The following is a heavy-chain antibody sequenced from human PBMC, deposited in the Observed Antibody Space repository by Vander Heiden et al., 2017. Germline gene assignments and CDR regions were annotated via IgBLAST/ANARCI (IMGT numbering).Heavy chain of an antibody. CDR1: GVTLSRSA. CDR2: ISGSGGST. V-gene: IGHV3-23*01. CDR3: AKGYYYDSSGAPLWFDP. J-gene: IGHJ5*02. D-gene: IGHD3-22*01. Sequence: EVPLLESGGGLVQPGGSLRLSSAASGVTLSRSAMSWVRQAPGKGLEWVSAISGSGGSTYYADSVKGRFTISRDNSKNTLYLQMNSLRAEDTAVYYCAKGYYYDSSGAPLWFDPWGQGTLVTVSS.